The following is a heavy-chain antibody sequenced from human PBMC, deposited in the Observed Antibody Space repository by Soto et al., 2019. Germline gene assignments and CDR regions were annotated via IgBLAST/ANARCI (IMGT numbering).Heavy chain of an antibody. V-gene: IGHV3-23*01. CDR1: GFTFSNYA. D-gene: IGHD6-19*01. Sequence: GGSLRLSCAASGFTFSNYAMNWVRQAPGKGLEWVSTISGSGGSTDYADSVKGRFTISRDNSKNTLYLQMNSMRAEDTALYYCAKVTYSSGSYYFDYWGQGALVTASS. J-gene: IGHJ4*02. CDR3: AKVTYSSGSYYFDY. CDR2: ISGSGGST.